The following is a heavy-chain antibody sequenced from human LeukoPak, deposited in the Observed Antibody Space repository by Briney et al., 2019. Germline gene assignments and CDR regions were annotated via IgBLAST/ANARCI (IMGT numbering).Heavy chain of an antibody. CDR2: IYSGGST. Sequence: PPGSLRLSCAVSGGTVSSNYRSWVRQAPGKGLEWVAVIYSGGSTYYADSVKGRFTISVDNSKNTLSLQMNTLTAEDTAVYYCARPFSNRDWIFDCWRESPVVIASS. CDR3: ARPFSNRDWIFDC. CDR1: GGTVSSNY. J-gene: IGHJ4*02. D-gene: IGHD3/OR15-3a*01. V-gene: IGHV3-53*01.